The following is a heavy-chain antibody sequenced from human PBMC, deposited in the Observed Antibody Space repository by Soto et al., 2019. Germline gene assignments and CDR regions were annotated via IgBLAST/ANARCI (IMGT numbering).Heavy chain of an antibody. V-gene: IGHV3-30*18. CDR3: AKDTENVDTAMVRGVFGYYYYGMDV. J-gene: IGHJ6*02. D-gene: IGHD5-18*01. CDR2: ISYDGSNK. Sequence: QVQLVESGGGVVQPGRSLRLSCAASGFTFSSYGMHWVRQAPGKGLEWVAVISYDGSNKYYADSVKGRFTISRDNSKNTLYLQMNSLRAEDTAVNYCAKDTENVDTAMVRGVFGYYYYGMDVWGPGTTVTVSS. CDR1: GFTFSSYG.